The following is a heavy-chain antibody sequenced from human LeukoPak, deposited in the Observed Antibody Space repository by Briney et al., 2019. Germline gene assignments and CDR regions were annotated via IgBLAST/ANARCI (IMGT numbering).Heavy chain of an antibody. CDR2: LNPIDGNV. V-gene: IGHV1-8*02. D-gene: IGHD2-8*01. Sequence: ASVNVSCTASGYTFTNYDINWLRQAPGQRLEWVGSLNPIDGNVISVKTFEGRLTMTTDTSTNTPYMELSNPESEDTSVHYCASGIRLYASGWSRRPSHYWGEGTLVSVPS. CDR3: ASGIRLYASGWSRRPSHY. CDR1: GYTFTNYD. J-gene: IGHJ4*02.